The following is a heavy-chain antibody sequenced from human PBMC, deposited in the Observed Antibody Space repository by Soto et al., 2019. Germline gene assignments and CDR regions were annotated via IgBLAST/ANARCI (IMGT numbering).Heavy chain of an antibody. D-gene: IGHD5-18*01. Sequence: QLQLQESGPGLVKPSETLSLTCTVSGGSISSSSYYWGWIRQPPGKGLEWIGSIYYSGSTYYNPALKSRVTISVDTSKNQFSLKLSSVTAADTAVYYCASRIQLWWYFDYWGQGTLVTVSS. J-gene: IGHJ4*02. CDR1: GGSISSSSYY. CDR2: IYYSGST. V-gene: IGHV4-39*01. CDR3: ASRIQLWWYFDY.